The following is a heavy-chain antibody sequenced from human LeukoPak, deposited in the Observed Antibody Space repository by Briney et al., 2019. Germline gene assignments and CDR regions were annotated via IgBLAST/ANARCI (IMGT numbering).Heavy chain of an antibody. Sequence: PSETLSLTCTVSGGSISSYYWSWIRQPPGKGLEWIGYIYYTGSTNYNPSLKSRVTISADTSKNQFSLKLGSVTAADTAVYYCARGPYYYDSSGYYYSYFDYWGQGTLVTVSP. V-gene: IGHV4-59*01. D-gene: IGHD3-22*01. CDR1: GGSISSYY. CDR3: ARGPYYYDSSGYYYSYFDY. CDR2: IYYTGST. J-gene: IGHJ4*02.